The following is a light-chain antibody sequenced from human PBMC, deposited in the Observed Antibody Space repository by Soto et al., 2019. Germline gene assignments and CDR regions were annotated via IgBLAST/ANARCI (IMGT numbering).Light chain of an antibody. CDR2: GAS. V-gene: IGKV3-15*01. CDR3: QQYNNWPGT. J-gene: IGKJ1*01. Sequence: EIVMTQSPATLSVSPGERATLSCRASQSVSSKLAWYQQKPGQAPRLLIYGASTRATGVPARFSGSGSGTEFTLAISSLQSEDFAVYYCQQYNNWPGTFG. CDR1: QSVSSK.